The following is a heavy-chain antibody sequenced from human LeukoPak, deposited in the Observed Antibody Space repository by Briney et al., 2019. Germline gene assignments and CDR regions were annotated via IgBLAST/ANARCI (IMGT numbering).Heavy chain of an antibody. J-gene: IGHJ4*02. D-gene: IGHD6-19*01. CDR1: GFTFSSYA. Sequence: TGGSLRLSCAASGFTFSSYAMHWVRQAPGKGLEWVAVISYDGRNKYYADPVKGRFTISRDNSKSALYLQMNSLRAEDTAVYYCARDFNKIIVAGTVYWGQGSLVTVSS. V-gene: IGHV3-30*04. CDR2: ISYDGRNK. CDR3: ARDFNKIIVAGTVY.